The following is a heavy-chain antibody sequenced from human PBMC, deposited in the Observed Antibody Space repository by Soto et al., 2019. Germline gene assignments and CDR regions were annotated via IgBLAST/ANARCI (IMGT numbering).Heavy chain of an antibody. J-gene: IGHJ4*02. Sequence: ASLKVACKASGYSFTIYYIHWVRQAPGQGLEWMGIINPSSSTTYAQKFQGRVTMTRDTSTSTVYMELSSLRSEDTAVYYCARVGCSGGSCYAVDSWGQGTLVTVSS. D-gene: IGHD2-15*01. CDR2: INPSSST. V-gene: IGHV1-46*01. CDR1: GYSFTIYY. CDR3: ARVGCSGGSCYAVDS.